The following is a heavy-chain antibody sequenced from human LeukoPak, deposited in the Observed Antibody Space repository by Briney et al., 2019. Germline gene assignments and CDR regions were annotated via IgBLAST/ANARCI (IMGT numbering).Heavy chain of an antibody. J-gene: IGHJ4*02. CDR1: GFTFSDYY. CDR2: ISSSGSTI. D-gene: IGHD2-2*01. Sequence: GGSLRLSCAASGFTFSDYYMSWIRQAPGKGLEWVSYISSSGSTIYYADSVKGRFTISRDNAKNSLYLQMNSLRAEDTALYHCVIGYQLLPFDYWGQGTLVTVSS. V-gene: IGHV3-11*01. CDR3: VIGYQLLPFDY.